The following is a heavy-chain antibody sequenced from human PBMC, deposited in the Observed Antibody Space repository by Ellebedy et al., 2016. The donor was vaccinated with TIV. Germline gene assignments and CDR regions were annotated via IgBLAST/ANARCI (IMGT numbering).Heavy chain of an antibody. CDR1: GYSFTSYW. D-gene: IGHD1-26*01. J-gene: IGHJ3*02. Sequence: GESLKISXKGSGYSFTSYWIGWVRQMPGKGLEWMGIIYPGDSDTRYSPSFQGQVTISADKSISTAYLQWSSLKASDTAMYYCASSSGSYVEAFDIWGQGTMVTVSS. CDR3: ASSSGSYVEAFDI. V-gene: IGHV5-51*01. CDR2: IYPGDSDT.